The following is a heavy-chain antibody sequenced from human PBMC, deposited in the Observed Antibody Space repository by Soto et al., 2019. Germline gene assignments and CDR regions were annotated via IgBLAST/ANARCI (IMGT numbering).Heavy chain of an antibody. Sequence: ASVKVSCKASGFSLTGYYFHWIRAAPGQGLEWLGWINPNTGGTTYAQKFQGRVTLTWDTSINTAYIDLSSLRTDETAMYYCARERYRGRSDGMDVWGQGTSVTV. D-gene: IGHD3-16*01. CDR2: INPNTGGT. V-gene: IGHV1-2*02. CDR1: GFSLTGYY. J-gene: IGHJ6*02. CDR3: ARERYRGRSDGMDV.